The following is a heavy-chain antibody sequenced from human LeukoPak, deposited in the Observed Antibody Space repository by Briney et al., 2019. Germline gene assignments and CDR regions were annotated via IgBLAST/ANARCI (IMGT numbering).Heavy chain of an antibody. Sequence: PGGSLRLSCAASGFTFSRYAMSWVRQAPGKGLEWVSLISETGGSTYYADSVKGRFTISRDNSKNTLYLQMNSLRAEDTAVYYCAKFVNYGNYYYYYYIDVWGKGTTVTVSS. CDR3: AKFVNYGNYYYYYYIDV. J-gene: IGHJ6*03. D-gene: IGHD3-10*01. CDR1: GFTFSRYA. V-gene: IGHV3-23*01. CDR2: ISETGGST.